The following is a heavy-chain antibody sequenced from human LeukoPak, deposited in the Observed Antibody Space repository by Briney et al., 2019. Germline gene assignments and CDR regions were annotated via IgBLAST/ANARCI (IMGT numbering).Heavy chain of an antibody. CDR2: ISSSSSYI. CDR1: GFTFSSYS. D-gene: IGHD4-17*01. V-gene: IGHV3-21*01. J-gene: IGHJ5*02. Sequence: PGGSLRLSCAASGFTFSSYSMNWVRQAPGKGLEWVSSISSSSSYIYYADSVKGRFTISRDNAKNSLYLQMNSLRAEDTAVYYCARIHVTTTVTSPFDPWGQGTLVTVSS. CDR3: ARIHVTTTVTSPFDP.